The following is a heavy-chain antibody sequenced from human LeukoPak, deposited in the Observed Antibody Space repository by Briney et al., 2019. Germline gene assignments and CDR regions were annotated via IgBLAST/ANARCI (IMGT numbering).Heavy chain of an antibody. CDR1: GGSISPHY. V-gene: IGHV4-59*11. CDR3: AGASVWAATRAAAGNDY. D-gene: IGHD6-13*01. Sequence: SETLSLTCTVSGGSISPHYWSWIRQVPGKGLEWIGYIYYKGSTNYNPSLKSRVTISVDTSKNQFSLRLSSVTTADTAVYYRAGASVWAATRAAAGNDYWGQGTLVTVSS. CDR2: IYYKGST. J-gene: IGHJ4*02.